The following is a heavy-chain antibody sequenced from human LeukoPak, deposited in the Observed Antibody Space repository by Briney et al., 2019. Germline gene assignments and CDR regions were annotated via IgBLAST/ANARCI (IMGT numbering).Heavy chain of an antibody. V-gene: IGHV1-46*01. D-gene: IGHD1/OR15-1a*01. Sequence: ASVKVSCKASGYTFTSYYMHWVRQAPGQGLEWMGIINPSGGSTGYAQKFQGRVTMTRNMSTSTVYMELSSLRSEDPAVYYCASEGGDYNWNNGGNRNEFDPWGQGTLVTVSS. J-gene: IGHJ5*02. CDR2: INPSGGST. CDR1: GYTFTSYY. CDR3: ASEGGDYNWNNGGNRNEFDP.